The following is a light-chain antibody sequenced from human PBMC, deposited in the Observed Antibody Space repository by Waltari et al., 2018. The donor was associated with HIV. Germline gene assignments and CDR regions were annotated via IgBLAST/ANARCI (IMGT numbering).Light chain of an antibody. V-gene: IGLV1-51*01. J-gene: IGLJ3*02. CDR2: DNY. CDR3: GAWDSSLSSLV. Sequence: QSVLTQPPSVSAAPGQKVTISCFGSSSNIGSNSVSWYQHLRGTAPKLLIYDNYKLPSAIPVRFSGSKSGTSATLGIAGLQTGDEAEYYCGAWDSSLSSLVFGGGTTLTVL. CDR1: SSNIGSNS.